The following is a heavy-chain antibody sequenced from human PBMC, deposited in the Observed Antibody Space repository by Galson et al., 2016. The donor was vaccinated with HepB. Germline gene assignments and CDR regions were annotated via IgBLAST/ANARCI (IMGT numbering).Heavy chain of an antibody. CDR3: AKDQGILRHFDWLTYDAVDM. Sequence: SLRLSCAASGFTFSNYALHWVRQAPGKGLEWVAVISTNGISQNYEDSVKGRFTVYRDNSKNTVDLQMNSLRPEDTAVYYCAKDQGILRHFDWLTYDAVDMWGQGTMVTVSS. CDR1: GFTFSNYA. J-gene: IGHJ3*02. V-gene: IGHV3-30*18. CDR2: ISTNGISQ. D-gene: IGHD3-9*01.